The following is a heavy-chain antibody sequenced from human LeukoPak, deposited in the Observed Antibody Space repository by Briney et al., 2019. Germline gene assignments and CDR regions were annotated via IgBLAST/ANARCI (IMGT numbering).Heavy chain of an antibody. J-gene: IGHJ6*03. D-gene: IGHD2-15*01. Sequence: VGSLRLSCAASGFTFSDYYMSWIRQAPGKGLEWVSYISSSGSTIYYADSVKGRFTISRDNAKNSLYLQMNSLRAEDTAVYYCARYSGGSWGYYYYMDVWGKGTTVTVSS. CDR2: ISSSGSTI. V-gene: IGHV3-11*04. CDR3: ARYSGGSWGYYYYMDV. CDR1: GFTFSDYY.